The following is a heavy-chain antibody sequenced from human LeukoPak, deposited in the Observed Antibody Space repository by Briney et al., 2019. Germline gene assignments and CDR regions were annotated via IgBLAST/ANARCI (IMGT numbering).Heavy chain of an antibody. CDR3: ARGVTVAIAARRGVFDY. V-gene: IGHV4-34*01. D-gene: IGHD6-6*01. CDR2: INHSGST. Sequence: SETLSLTCAVYGGSFGGYYWSWIRQPPGKGLEWIGEINHSGSTNYNPSLKSRVTISVDTSKNQFSLKLSSVTAADTAVYYCARGVTVAIAARRGVFDYWGQGTLVTVSS. CDR1: GGSFGGYY. J-gene: IGHJ4*02.